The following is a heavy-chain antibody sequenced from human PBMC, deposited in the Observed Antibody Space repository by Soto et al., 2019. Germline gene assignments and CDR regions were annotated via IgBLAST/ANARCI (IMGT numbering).Heavy chain of an antibody. CDR3: ARDNLEGCYFADY. CDR2: IWYDGSNK. D-gene: IGHD2-15*01. CDR1: GFNFRSYG. Sequence: QVQMVESGGGVVQSGRSLRLSCATSGFNFRSYGIHWVRQAPGKGLEWVGIIWYDGSNKYYADSVKGRFTISRYDSKNIAYLHTDSLRLVETAIYYTARDNLEGCYFADYWGQGSLVTVSS. J-gene: IGHJ4*02. V-gene: IGHV3-33*01.